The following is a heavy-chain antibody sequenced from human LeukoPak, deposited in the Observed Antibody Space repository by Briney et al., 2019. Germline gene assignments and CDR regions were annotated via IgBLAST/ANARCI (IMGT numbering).Heavy chain of an antibody. V-gene: IGHV4-59*01. D-gene: IGHD3-10*01. CDR3: ARGPVTMVRGVSYFDY. CDR2: IYYSGST. J-gene: IGHJ4*02. Sequence: SETLSLTCTVSGGSISSYYWSWIRQPPGKGLEWIGYIYYSGSTNYNPSLKSRVTISVDTSKNQFSLKLSSVTAADTAVYYCARGPVTMVRGVSYFDYWGQGTLVTVSS. CDR1: GGSISSYY.